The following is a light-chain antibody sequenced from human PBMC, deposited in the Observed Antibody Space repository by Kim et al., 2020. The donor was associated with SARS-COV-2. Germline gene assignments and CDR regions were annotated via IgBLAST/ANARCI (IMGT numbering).Light chain of an antibody. J-gene: IGKJ4*01. Sequence: DVQMTQSPSTLSASVGDRVTITCRASQSVSTWLAWYQQKPGKAPKLLIYKASNLESGVPSRFSGSGSGTEFTLTISSLQTDDFATYYCQQYNRSPGLTFGGGTKVDIK. V-gene: IGKV1-5*03. CDR3: QQYNRSPGLT. CDR1: QSVSTW. CDR2: KAS.